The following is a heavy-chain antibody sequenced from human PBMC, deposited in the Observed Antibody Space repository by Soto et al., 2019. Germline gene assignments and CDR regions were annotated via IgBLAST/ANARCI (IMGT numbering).Heavy chain of an antibody. CDR1: GFTFSGSA. Sequence: EMQLVESGGGLVQPGGSLKLSCAASGFTFSGSAMHWVRQASGKGLEWLGRIRSKANNYATAYAASGKGRFTISRDDSKNTAYLQMNSLKAEDTAVYYCTREPNVTPNDAFDIWGQGTMVTVSS. V-gene: IGHV3-73*02. J-gene: IGHJ3*02. CDR2: IRSKANNYAT. CDR3: TREPNVTPNDAFDI. D-gene: IGHD2-21*02.